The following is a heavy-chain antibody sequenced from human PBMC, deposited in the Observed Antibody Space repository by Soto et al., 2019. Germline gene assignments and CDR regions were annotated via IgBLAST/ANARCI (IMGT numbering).Heavy chain of an antibody. CDR2: IIPIFGTA. CDR3: ARDRDYYDSSGYYHNWFDP. Sequence: SVKVSCKASGGAFSSYAISCVRQAPGQGLEWMGGIIPIFGTANYAQKFQGRVTITADESTSTAYMELSSLRSEDTAVYYCARDRDYYDSSGYYHNWFDPWGQGTLVTVSS. CDR1: GGAFSSYA. V-gene: IGHV1-69*13. D-gene: IGHD3-22*01. J-gene: IGHJ5*02.